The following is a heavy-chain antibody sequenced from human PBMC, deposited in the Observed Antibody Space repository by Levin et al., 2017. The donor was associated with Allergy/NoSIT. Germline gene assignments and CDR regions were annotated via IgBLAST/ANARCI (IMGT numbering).Heavy chain of an antibody. D-gene: IGHD5-12*01. CDR1: GFTFSSYA. CDR2: ITGGGGST. Sequence: GGSLRLSCAASGFTFSSYAMSWVRQAPGKGLEWVSAITGGGGSTEYADSVKGRFTISRDNSKNTLYLQMNNLRAEDTAVYYCAKGSRDMSGYYFDYWGQGTLVTVSS. J-gene: IGHJ4*02. V-gene: IGHV3-23*01. CDR3: AKGSRDMSGYYFDY.